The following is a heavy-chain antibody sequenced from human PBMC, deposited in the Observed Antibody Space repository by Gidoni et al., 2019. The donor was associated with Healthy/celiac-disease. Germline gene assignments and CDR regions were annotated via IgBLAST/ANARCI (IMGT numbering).Heavy chain of an antibody. J-gene: IGHJ6*02. V-gene: IGHV3-21*01. D-gene: IGHD6-19*01. CDR1: GFTFSSYS. CDR3: ARDRDSSGPGAPFPGDYGMDV. Sequence: EVQLVESGGGLVKPGGSLRLSCAPSGFTFSSYSMNWVRQAPGKGLEWVSSISSSSSYIYYADSVKGRFTISRDNAKNSLYLQMNSLRAEDTAVYYCARDRDSSGPGAPFPGDYGMDVWGQGTTVTVSS. CDR2: ISSSSSYI.